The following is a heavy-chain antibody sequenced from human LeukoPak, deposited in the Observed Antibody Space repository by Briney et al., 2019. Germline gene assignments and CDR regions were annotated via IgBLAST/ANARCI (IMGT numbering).Heavy chain of an antibody. Sequence: SETLSLTCAVYGGSFSGYYWSWIRQPPGKGLEWIGEINHSGSTNYNPSLKSRVTISVDTSKNQFSLKLSSVTAADTAVCYCARVGPTMVRGVPSYDYWGQGTLVTVSS. D-gene: IGHD3-10*01. CDR3: ARVGPTMVRGVPSYDY. CDR1: GGSFSGYY. CDR2: INHSGST. J-gene: IGHJ4*02. V-gene: IGHV4-34*01.